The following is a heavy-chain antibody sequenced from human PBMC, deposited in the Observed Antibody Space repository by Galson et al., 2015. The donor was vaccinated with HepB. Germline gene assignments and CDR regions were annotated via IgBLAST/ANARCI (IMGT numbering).Heavy chain of an antibody. CDR1: GFSVTNNGVA. CDR2: IHWDDPK. J-gene: IGHJ3*02. Sequence: PALVKPTQTLTLTCTCSGFSVTNNGVAVAWIRQPPGKALEWLTTIHWDDPKTFGPSLESRLTFTIDSSKNQVVLTLANVDPVDTATYFCAYSQTTVTSAFDIWGPGTMVTVSS. D-gene: IGHD4-11*01. CDR3: AYSQTTVTSAFDI. V-gene: IGHV2-5*05.